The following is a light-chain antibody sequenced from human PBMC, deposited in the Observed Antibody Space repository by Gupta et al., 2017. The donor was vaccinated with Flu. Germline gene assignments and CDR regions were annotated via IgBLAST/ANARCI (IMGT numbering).Light chain of an antibody. V-gene: IGLV1-44*01. CDR1: SSNIGSNT. CDR3: EAWDDSLNGYVV. Sequence: QSVLTQPPSASGTPGQRVTISCSGSSSNIGSNTVNWYQQLPGTAPKLLIYSNNQRPSGVPDRFSGSKSGTSAALAISGLQSEEEADYYCEAWDDSLNGYVVFGGGTKLTVL. CDR2: SNN. J-gene: IGLJ2*01.